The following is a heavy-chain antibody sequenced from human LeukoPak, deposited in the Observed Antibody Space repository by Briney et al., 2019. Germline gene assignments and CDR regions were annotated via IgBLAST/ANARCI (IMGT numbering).Heavy chain of an antibody. V-gene: IGHV3-30*04. CDR2: ISYDGSNK. CDR3: ARVMGRYCSSTSCYVDY. J-gene: IGHJ4*02. D-gene: IGHD2-2*01. CDR1: GFTFSSYA. Sequence: GGSLRLSCAASGFTFSSYAMHWVRQAPGKGLVWVAVISYDGSNKYYADSVKGRFTISRDNSKNTLYLQMNSLRAEDTAVYYCARVMGRYCSSTSCYVDYWGQGTLVTVSS.